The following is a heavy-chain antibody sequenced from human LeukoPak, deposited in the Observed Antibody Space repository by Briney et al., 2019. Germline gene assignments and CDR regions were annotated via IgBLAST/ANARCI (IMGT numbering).Heavy chain of an antibody. J-gene: IGHJ4*02. Sequence: GGSLRLSCAASGFTFSSYGMHWVRQAPGKGLEWVAVIWYDGSNKYYADSVEGRFTISRDNSKNTLYLQMNSLRAEDTAVYYCARDSGGGDLWSGSLDYWGQGTLVTVSS. D-gene: IGHD3-3*01. CDR1: GFTFSSYG. CDR2: IWYDGSNK. CDR3: ARDSGGGDLWSGSLDY. V-gene: IGHV3-33*01.